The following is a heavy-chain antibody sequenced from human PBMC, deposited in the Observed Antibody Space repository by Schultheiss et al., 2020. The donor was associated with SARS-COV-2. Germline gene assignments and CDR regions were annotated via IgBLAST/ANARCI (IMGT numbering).Heavy chain of an antibody. D-gene: IGHD6-19*01. Sequence: GGSLRLSCAASGFTFSSYWMSWVRQAPGKGLEWVANIKQDGSEKYYVDSVKGRFTISRDNAKNSLYLQMNSLRAEDTAVYYCASSRSSGWYDYWGQGTLVTVSS. V-gene: IGHV3-7*01. CDR3: ASSRSSGWYDY. J-gene: IGHJ4*02. CDR2: IKQDGSEK. CDR1: GFTFSSYW.